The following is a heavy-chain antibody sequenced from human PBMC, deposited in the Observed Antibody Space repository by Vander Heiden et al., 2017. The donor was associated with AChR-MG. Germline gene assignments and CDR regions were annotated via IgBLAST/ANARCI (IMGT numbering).Heavy chain of an antibody. CDR2: IHPGDSDT. CDR1: RYSFATYY. CDR3: ARAPGFTSGWFDY. V-gene: IGHV5-51*03. J-gene: IGHJ4*02. Sequence: EVQLVQSGAEVKQPGESLQIPCKGSRYSFATYYIGWVRQMPGKGLEWMGNIHPGDSDTRYGPSFQGQVTISADKSITTACLQWSSLKASDTAMYYCARAPGFTSGWFDYWGQGTLVTVSS. D-gene: IGHD6-19*01.